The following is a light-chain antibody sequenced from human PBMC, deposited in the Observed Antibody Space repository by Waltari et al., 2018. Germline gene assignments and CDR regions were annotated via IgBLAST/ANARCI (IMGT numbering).Light chain of an antibody. J-gene: IGKJ4*01. CDR2: LGS. CDR1: QSLLHTNGYNY. CDR3: TQGLQTPVT. Sequence: DIVVTQSPLSLPVTPGEPASISCRSSQSLLHTNGYNYLDWYLQKPGQSPQLLIYLGSNRAHGVPDRFSGSGSGTDFTLKISRVEAEDVGVYYCTQGLQTPVTFGGGTKVEIK. V-gene: IGKV2-28*01.